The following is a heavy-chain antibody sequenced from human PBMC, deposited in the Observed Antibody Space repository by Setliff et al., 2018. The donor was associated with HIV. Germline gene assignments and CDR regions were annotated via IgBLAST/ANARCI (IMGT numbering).Heavy chain of an antibody. Sequence: ASVKVSCKTSGYTFTGYYIHWVRQAPGQGLEWMGWINPDSGGTNYAQKLQGRVTMTTDTSTSTAYMELRSLRSDDTAVYYCARGPPIVVVPAALLTFDYWGQGTLVTVSS. CDR2: INPDSGGT. D-gene: IGHD2-2*01. V-gene: IGHV1-2*02. CDR1: GYTFTGYY. J-gene: IGHJ4*02. CDR3: ARGPPIVVVPAALLTFDY.